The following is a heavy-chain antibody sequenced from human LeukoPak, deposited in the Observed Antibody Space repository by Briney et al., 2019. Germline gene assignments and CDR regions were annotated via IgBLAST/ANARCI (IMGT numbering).Heavy chain of an antibody. V-gene: IGHV4-59*08. CDR2: IYYSGST. CDR1: GGSISSYY. D-gene: IGHD6-19*01. CDR3: ARGPRIAVAGGYYYGMDV. J-gene: IGHJ6*02. Sequence: SETLSLTCTVSGGSISSYYWSWIRQPPGKGLEWIGYIYYSGSTNYNPSFKSRVTISVDTSKNQFSLKLSSVTAADTAVYYCARGPRIAVAGGYYYGMDVWGQGTTVTVSS.